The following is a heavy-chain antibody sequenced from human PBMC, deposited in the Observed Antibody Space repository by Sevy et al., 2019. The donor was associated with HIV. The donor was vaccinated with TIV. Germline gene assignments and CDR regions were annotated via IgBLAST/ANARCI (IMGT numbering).Heavy chain of an antibody. CDR1: GGSMNLYF. D-gene: IGHD6-13*01. Sequence: SETLSLTCTVSGGSMNLYFWSWIRQPPGKRLEWIGYMYYSGSTNYNPSLKSPVTISVDTSKYQFSLKLRSVTAADTAVYYCARESIGATGDFDYWGQGTLVTVSS. J-gene: IGHJ4*02. CDR3: ARESIGATGDFDY. V-gene: IGHV4-59*01. CDR2: MYYSGST.